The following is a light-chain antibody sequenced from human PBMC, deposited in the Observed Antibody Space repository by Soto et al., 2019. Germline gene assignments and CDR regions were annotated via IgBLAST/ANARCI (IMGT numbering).Light chain of an antibody. V-gene: IGKV1-12*01. CDR2: AAS. CDR1: QGVSW. J-gene: IGKJ2*01. CDR3: QQPNSFPPT. Sequence: DIQMTQSPSSVSASVGDRVTITCRASQGVSWLAWFQKKPGKAPKLLIYAASSLQSGVPSRFSGSGSATDFSFTFSILQPDDVATYFCQQPNSFPPTFGQGPKVAIK.